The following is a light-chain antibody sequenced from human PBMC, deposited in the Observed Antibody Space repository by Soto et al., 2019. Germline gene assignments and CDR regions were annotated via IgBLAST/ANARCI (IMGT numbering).Light chain of an antibody. J-gene: IGKJ1*01. Sequence: EIVLTQSPGTLSLSPGERAALSCRASQSVNNDYLAWYHQKPGRAPRLVIYGASKRATGIPDRFSGSGSGTDFTLTISRLEPEDFAVYYCQQYGSSPWTFGQGTTWKSN. CDR1: QSVNNDY. V-gene: IGKV3-20*01. CDR2: GAS. CDR3: QQYGSSPWT.